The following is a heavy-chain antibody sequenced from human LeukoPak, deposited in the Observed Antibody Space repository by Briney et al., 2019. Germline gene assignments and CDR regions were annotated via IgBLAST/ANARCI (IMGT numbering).Heavy chain of an antibody. CDR1: GGSISSYY. J-gene: IGHJ2*01. CDR3: ARVYPPYNGYIWGSYRSRYWYFDL. V-gene: IGHV4-4*07. CDR2: IYTSGST. D-gene: IGHD3-16*02. Sequence: SETLSLTCTVSGGSISSYYWSWIRQPAGKGLEWIGRIYTSGSTNYNPSLKSRVTMSVDTSKNQFSLKLSSVTAADTAVYYCARVYPPYNGYIWGSYRSRYWYFDLWGRGTLVTVSS.